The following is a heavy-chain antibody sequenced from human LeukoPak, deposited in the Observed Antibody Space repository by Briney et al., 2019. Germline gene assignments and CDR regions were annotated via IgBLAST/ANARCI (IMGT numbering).Heavy chain of an antibody. Sequence: PGGSLRLSCAASEFTFSSYGMHWVRQAPGKGLEWVAVIWYDGSNRYYADSVKGRFTVSRDNSKNTLYLQMNSLRTEDTAVYYCARDIEDASGREGEPDAFDIWGQGTMVTVSS. CDR1: EFTFSSYG. J-gene: IGHJ3*02. CDR3: ARDIEDASGREGEPDAFDI. CDR2: IWYDGSNR. D-gene: IGHD3-10*01. V-gene: IGHV3-33*01.